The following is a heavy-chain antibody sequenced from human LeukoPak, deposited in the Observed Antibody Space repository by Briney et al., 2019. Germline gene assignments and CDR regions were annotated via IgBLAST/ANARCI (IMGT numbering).Heavy chain of an antibody. Sequence: GGSLRLSCAASGFTFSSYSMNWVRQAPGKGLEWVANIKQDGSEKYYVDSVKGRFTISRDNAKNSLYLQMNSLRAEDTAVYYCARDHVLLWFGELFAGKIPFDYWGQGTLVTVSS. CDR3: ARDHVLLWFGELFAGKIPFDY. V-gene: IGHV3-7*01. J-gene: IGHJ4*02. CDR1: GFTFSSYS. CDR2: IKQDGSEK. D-gene: IGHD3-10*01.